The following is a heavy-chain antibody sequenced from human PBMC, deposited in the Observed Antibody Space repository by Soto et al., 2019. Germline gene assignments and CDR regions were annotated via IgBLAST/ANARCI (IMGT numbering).Heavy chain of an antibody. CDR3: ARALSYHDVLTGRGWVFYFDY. CDR1: GGSISSYY. D-gene: IGHD3-9*01. Sequence: QVRLQESGPGLVKPSETLSLTCTVSGGSISSYYWTWIRQPPGRGLEWIGDIYYSGNTNYNPALKSLVTISVDSSRSQFSLELKSVTTADTAVYYCARALSYHDVLTGRGWVFYFDYWGQGALVTVSS. J-gene: IGHJ4*02. CDR2: IYYSGNT. V-gene: IGHV4-59*01.